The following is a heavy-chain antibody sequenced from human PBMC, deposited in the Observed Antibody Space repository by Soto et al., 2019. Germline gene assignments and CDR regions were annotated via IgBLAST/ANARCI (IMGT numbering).Heavy chain of an antibody. CDR3: ARTSAWRDGEFDL. Sequence: QVQLQQSGPGLVKPSQTLSVTCAISGDSVSSNSAAWNWIRQSPSRGLEWLGRTFYRSKWYTDYAPSVKSRMAIIPDTSSNQYSLQLNSVTPEDTAVYYCARTSAWRDGEFDLWVQGTLVSVSS. J-gene: IGHJ5*02. CDR2: TFYRSKWYT. D-gene: IGHD7-27*01. CDR1: GDSVSSNSAA. V-gene: IGHV6-1*01.